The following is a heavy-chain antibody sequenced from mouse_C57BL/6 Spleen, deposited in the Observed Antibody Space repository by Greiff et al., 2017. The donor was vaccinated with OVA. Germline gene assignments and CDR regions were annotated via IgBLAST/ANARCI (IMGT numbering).Heavy chain of an antibody. CDR1: GLSLTSYG. CDR2: IWSGGST. CDR3: AREGDYYFDY. V-gene: IGHV2-2*01. J-gene: IGHJ2*01. Sequence: VMLVESGPGLVQPSQSLSITCTVSGLSLTSYGVHWVRQSPGKGLEWLGVIWSGGSTDYNAAFISRLSISKDNSKSQVFFKMNSLQADDTAIYYCAREGDYYFDYWGQGTTLTVSS.